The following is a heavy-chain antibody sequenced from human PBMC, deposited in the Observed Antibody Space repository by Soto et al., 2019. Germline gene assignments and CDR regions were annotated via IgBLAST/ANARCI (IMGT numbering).Heavy chain of an antibody. V-gene: IGHV1-18*01. D-gene: IGHD6-19*01. CDR3: ARDRAVAADRRPFDY. CDR1: GYIFTNYG. CDR2: ISPYNDNT. Sequence: QVQLVQSGGEVKKPGASLKVSCKASGYIFTNYGISWVRQAPGQGLEWMGWISPYNDNTNYAQKLQGRVAMTTDTSTSTAYMELRSLRSDDTAVYYCARDRAVAADRRPFDYWGQGSLVTVSS. J-gene: IGHJ4*02.